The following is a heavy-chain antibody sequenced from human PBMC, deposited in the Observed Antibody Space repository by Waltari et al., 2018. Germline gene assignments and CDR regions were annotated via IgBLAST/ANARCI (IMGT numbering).Heavy chain of an antibody. J-gene: IGHJ4*02. CDR3: ARGGRIAAQILDY. Sequence: QVQLQESGPGLVKPSQTLSLTCTVSGGSISSGSYYWSWIRQPAGKGLEWIGYIYTSGSTNYNPSLKSRVTISVDTSKNQFSLKLSSVTAADTAVYYCARGGRIAAQILDYWGQGTLVTVSS. D-gene: IGHD6-6*01. V-gene: IGHV4-61*09. CDR2: IYTSGST. CDR1: GGSISSGSYY.